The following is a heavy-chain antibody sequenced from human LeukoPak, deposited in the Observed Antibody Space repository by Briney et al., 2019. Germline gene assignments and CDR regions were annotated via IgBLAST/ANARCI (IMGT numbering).Heavy chain of an antibody. V-gene: IGHV4-34*01. J-gene: IGHJ3*02. CDR1: GVSFSGYY. CDR2: INQRGST. CDR3: ARSNLAAGTAFGI. D-gene: IGHD6-13*01. Sequence: PSETLSLTCAVYGVSFSGYYWSWLRQPPGKGLEWIGEINQRGSTTYNPSLKSRVTISLDTPRNQFLLRLSSVTAADTAVYYCARSNLAAGTAFGIWSQGTMVTVSS.